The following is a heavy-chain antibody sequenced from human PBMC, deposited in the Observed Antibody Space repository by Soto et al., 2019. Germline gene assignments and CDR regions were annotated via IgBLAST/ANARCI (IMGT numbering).Heavy chain of an antibody. V-gene: IGHV1-69*02. D-gene: IGHD3-3*01. CDR1: GGTFSSYT. CDR3: ASRVGTIFGVVTPSYYYYYMDV. CDR2: VIPILGIA. Sequence: QVQLVQSGAEVKKPGSSVKVSCKASGGTFSSYTISWVRQAPGQGLEWMGRVIPILGIANYAQKFQGRVTITADKSTSTADMELSSLRSEDTAVYYCASRVGTIFGVVTPSYYYYYMDVWGKGSTVTVSS. J-gene: IGHJ6*03.